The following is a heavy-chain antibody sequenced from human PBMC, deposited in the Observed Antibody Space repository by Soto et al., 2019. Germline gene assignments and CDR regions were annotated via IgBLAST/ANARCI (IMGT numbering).Heavy chain of an antibody. CDR2: ISAYNGNT. CDR3: ASRGYSSMAGYYYYGMDV. D-gene: IGHD5-18*01. Sequence: ASVKVSCKASGYTFTSYGISWVRQAPGQGLEWMGWISAYNGNTNYAQKFQGRVTITADESTSTAYMELSSLRSEDTAVYYCASRGYSSMAGYYYYGMDVWGQGTTVTVSS. CDR1: GYTFTSYG. J-gene: IGHJ6*02. V-gene: IGHV1-18*01.